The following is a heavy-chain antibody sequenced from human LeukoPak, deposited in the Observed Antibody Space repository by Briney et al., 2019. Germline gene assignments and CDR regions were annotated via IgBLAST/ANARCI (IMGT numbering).Heavy chain of an antibody. CDR2: ISGSGGST. CDR1: GFTFSSYA. J-gene: IGHJ4*02. D-gene: IGHD6-19*01. V-gene: IGHV3-23*01. Sequence: PGGSLRLSCAASGFTFSSYAMSWVRQAPGKGLEWVSTISGSGGSTYYADSVKGRFTISRDKSKNTLSLQMNGLRVEDTAVYYCATDVRDEYSSGWYPIGYWGQGTLVTVSS. CDR3: ATDVRDEYSSGWYPIGY.